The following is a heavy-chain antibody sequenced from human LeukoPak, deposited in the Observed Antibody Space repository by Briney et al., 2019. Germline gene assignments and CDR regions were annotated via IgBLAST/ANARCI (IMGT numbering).Heavy chain of an antibody. Sequence: GASVKVPCKASGYTFTSYAMHWVRQAPGQRLEWMGWINAGNGNTKYSQKFQGRVTITRDTSASTAYTELSSLRSEDTAVYYCARDSYVWGSYRYPMDVWGQGTTVTVSS. V-gene: IGHV1-3*01. CDR3: ARDSYVWGSYRYPMDV. J-gene: IGHJ6*02. CDR2: INAGNGNT. CDR1: GYTFTSYA. D-gene: IGHD3-16*02.